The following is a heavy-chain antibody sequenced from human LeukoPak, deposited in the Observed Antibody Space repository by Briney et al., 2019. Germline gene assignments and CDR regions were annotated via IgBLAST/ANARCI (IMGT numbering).Heavy chain of an antibody. J-gene: IGHJ4*02. CDR3: ARAEQLPFDY. CDR1: GGSISSSSYY. Sequence: RSSETLSLTCTVSGGSISSSSYYWGWIRQPPGKGLEWIGSIYYSGSTYYNPSLKSRVTISVDTSKNQLSLKLSSVTAADTAVYYCARAEQLPFDYWGQGTLVTVSS. V-gene: IGHV4-39*07. D-gene: IGHD6-19*01. CDR2: IYYSGST.